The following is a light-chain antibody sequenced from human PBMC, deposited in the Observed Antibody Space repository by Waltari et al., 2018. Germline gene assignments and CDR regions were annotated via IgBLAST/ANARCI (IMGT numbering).Light chain of an antibody. Sequence: EVVMTQSPATPSASQGESATLSLRASQSISINMVWYQQRPGQAPRLLIYEASMRATDIPARFSGSGSGTEFTLTISSVQSEDAAVYYCQQFNDWPRTFGQGTKVEIK. CDR2: EAS. V-gene: IGKV3-15*01. CDR3: QQFNDWPRT. J-gene: IGKJ1*01. CDR1: QSISIN.